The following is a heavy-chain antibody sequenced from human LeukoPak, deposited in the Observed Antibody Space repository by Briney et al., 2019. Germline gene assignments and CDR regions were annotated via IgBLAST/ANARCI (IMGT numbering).Heavy chain of an antibody. D-gene: IGHD3-16*02. Sequence: SETLSLTCAVYGGSFSGYYWSWIRQPPGKGLEWIGEINHSGSTNYNPSLKSRVTISVDTSKNQFSLKLSSVTAADTAVYYCARGRVGYDYVWGSYRNNWFDPWGQGTLVTVSS. CDR1: GGSFSGYY. J-gene: IGHJ5*02. CDR3: ARGRVGYDYVWGSYRNNWFDP. V-gene: IGHV4-34*01. CDR2: INHSGST.